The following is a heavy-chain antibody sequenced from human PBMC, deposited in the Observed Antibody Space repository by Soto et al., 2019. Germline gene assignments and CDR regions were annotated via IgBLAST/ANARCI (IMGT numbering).Heavy chain of an antibody. Sequence: SETLSLTCTASGGSISSGDYYWSWMRQHPGKGLEWIGYIFYSGSTYYNPSLKSRVTISVDTSSNQFSLKLSSVTAADTAVYYCVRHAQWIIRAYWGQGSLVTVS. CDR3: VRHAQWIIRAY. D-gene: IGHD5-12*01. CDR1: GGSISSGDYY. CDR2: IFYSGST. J-gene: IGHJ4*02. V-gene: IGHV4-31*03.